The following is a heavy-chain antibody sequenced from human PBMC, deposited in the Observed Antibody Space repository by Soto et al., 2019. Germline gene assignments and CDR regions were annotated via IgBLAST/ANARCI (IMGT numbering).Heavy chain of an antibody. D-gene: IGHD5-18*01. V-gene: IGHV4-59*08. J-gene: IGHJ4*02. CDR3: ARRYGYSFDY. Sequence: QVQLQESGPGLVKPSETLSLTCTVSAGSISSYYWSWIRQPPGKGLEWIGYIYYSGSTNYNPSLKTRVTISVDTSKHQLSLKLRSVTAADTAVYYCARRYGYSFDYWGQGTLVTVPS. CDR2: IYYSGST. CDR1: AGSISSYY.